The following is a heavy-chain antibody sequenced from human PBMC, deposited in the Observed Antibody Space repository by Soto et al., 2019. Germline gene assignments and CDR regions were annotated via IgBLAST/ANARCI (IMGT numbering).Heavy chain of an antibody. CDR3: ARETRIYSSSRKFGMDV. D-gene: IGHD6-13*01. Sequence: GASVKVSCKASGYTFTGYYMHWVRQAPGQGLELMGWINPNSGGTNYAQKFQGWVTMTRDTSISTAYMELSRLRSDDTAVYYCARETRIYSSSRKFGMDVWGPGTTVTVSS. J-gene: IGHJ6*02. CDR2: INPNSGGT. CDR1: GYTFTGYY. V-gene: IGHV1-2*04.